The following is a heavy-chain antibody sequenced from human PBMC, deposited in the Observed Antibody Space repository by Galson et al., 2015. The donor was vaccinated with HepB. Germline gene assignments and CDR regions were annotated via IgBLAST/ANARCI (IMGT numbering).Heavy chain of an antibody. Sequence: SVKVSCKASGYSFTNYDVNWVRQGTGQGLEWMGWMNANSGNTGYAQKFQGRVTMTRNTSISTAYMELSSLRSDDTAVYYCVRPLNDAFEIWGQGTMVTVSS. J-gene: IGHJ3*02. CDR1: GYSFTNYD. CDR3: VRPLNDAFEI. V-gene: IGHV1-8*01. CDR2: MNANSGNT.